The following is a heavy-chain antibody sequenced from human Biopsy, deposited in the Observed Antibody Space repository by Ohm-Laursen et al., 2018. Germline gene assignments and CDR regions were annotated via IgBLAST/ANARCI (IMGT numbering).Heavy chain of an antibody. V-gene: IGHV1-2*02. CDR2: VHPNSGAT. CDR1: GYTFNDYF. D-gene: IGHD3-10*01. Sequence: ASVKVSCKASGYTFNDYFIHWVRQSPGQGPEWMGWVHPNSGATNSAEKFRGRVTLTRDTSIGAVYIELRRLKSDDAAVYYCARDRMTDVFGGPTRTDVFDSWGQGTPVTVSS. J-gene: IGHJ4*02. CDR3: ARDRMTDVFGGPTRTDVFDS.